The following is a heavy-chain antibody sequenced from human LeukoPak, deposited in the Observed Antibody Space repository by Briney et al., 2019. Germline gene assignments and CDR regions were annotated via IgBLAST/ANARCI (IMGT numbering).Heavy chain of an antibody. CDR3: ARDTRRGSSIAARRGFDY. V-gene: IGHV4-31*03. CDR1: GGSISSGGYY. Sequence: SQTLSLTCTVSGGSISSGGYYWSWIRQHPGKGLEWIGYIYYSGSTYYNPSLKSRVTISVDSSKNQFSLKLSSVTAADTAVYYCARDTRRGSSIAARRGFDYWGQGTLVTVSS. CDR2: IYYSGST. D-gene: IGHD6-6*01. J-gene: IGHJ4*02.